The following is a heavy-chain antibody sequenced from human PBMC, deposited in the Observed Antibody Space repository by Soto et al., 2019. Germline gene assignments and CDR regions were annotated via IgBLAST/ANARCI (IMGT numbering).Heavy chain of an antibody. Sequence: LRLSCAASGFTFSSYSMNWVRQAPGKGLEWVSSISSSSSYIYYADSVKGRFTISRDNAKNSLYLQMNSLRAEDTAVYYCARETHPSSDIVVVPAAPAWFDPWGQGTLVTVSS. CDR1: GFTFSSYS. J-gene: IGHJ5*02. D-gene: IGHD2-2*01. V-gene: IGHV3-21*01. CDR3: ARETHPSSDIVVVPAAPAWFDP. CDR2: ISSSSSYI.